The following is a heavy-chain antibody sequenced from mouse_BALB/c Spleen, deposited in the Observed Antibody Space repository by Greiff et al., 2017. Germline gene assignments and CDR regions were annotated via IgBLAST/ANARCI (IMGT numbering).Heavy chain of an antibody. V-gene: IGHV5-6-5*01. J-gene: IGHJ3*01. D-gene: IGHD2-3*01. CDR1: GFTFSSYA. CDR2: ISSGGST. CDR3: ARAYDGYSAWFAY. Sequence: EVMLVESGGGLVKPGGSLKLSCAASGFTFSSYAMSWVRQTPEKRLEWVASISSGGSTYYPDSVKGRFTISRDNARNILYLQMSSLRSEDTAMYYCARAYDGYSAWFAYWGQGTLVTVSA.